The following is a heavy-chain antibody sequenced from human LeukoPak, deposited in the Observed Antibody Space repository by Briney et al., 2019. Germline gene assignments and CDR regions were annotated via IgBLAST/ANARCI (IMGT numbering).Heavy chain of an antibody. V-gene: IGHV3-23*01. Sequence: GGSLRLSCAASGFTVSSNYMSWVRQAPGKGLEWVSSISGSGEFTDYADSVKGRFTISRDNSKNTLSLQMNSLRVEDTALYYCAKYSDSAGAHYFDYWGQGTLVTVSS. CDR3: AKYSDSAGAHYFDY. J-gene: IGHJ4*02. CDR1: GFTVSSNY. D-gene: IGHD3-22*01. CDR2: ISGSGEFT.